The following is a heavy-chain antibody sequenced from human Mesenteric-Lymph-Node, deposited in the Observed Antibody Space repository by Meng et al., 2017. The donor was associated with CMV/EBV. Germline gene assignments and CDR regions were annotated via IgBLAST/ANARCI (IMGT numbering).Heavy chain of an antibody. V-gene: IGHV1-2*02. CDR2: INTNSRGT. Sequence: SESHFTGYDMHWGRRAPGQGLEWMVWINTNSRGTNYAQKLQARITMTRDTSISTAYMELSRLRSDDTAVYYCARDPGTGVVPAAFDYWGQGTLVTVSS. CDR1: ESHFTGYD. J-gene: IGHJ4*02. D-gene: IGHD2-2*01. CDR3: ARDPGTGVVPAAFDY.